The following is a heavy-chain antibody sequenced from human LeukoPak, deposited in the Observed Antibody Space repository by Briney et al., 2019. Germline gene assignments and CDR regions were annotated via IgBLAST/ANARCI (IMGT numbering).Heavy chain of an antibody. CDR3: ARHLHDYGGNFFTPRLDY. Sequence: KPSETLSLTCTVSGGSISSSSYYWGWIRQPPGKGLEWIGSIYYSGSTYYNPSLKSRVTISVDTSKNQFSLKLSSVTAADTAVYYCARHLHDYGGNFFTPRLDYWGQGTLVTVSS. CDR2: IYYSGST. D-gene: IGHD4-23*01. CDR1: GGSISSSSYY. V-gene: IGHV4-39*01. J-gene: IGHJ4*02.